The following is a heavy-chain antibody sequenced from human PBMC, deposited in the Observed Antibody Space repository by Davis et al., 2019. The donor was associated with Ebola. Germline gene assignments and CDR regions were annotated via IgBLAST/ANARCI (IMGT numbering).Heavy chain of an antibody. D-gene: IGHD3-3*01. Sequence: SETLSLTCTVSGGSVSSGSYYWSWIRQPPGKGLEWIGYIYYSGSTNYNPSLKSRVTISVDTSKNQFSLKLSSVTAADTAVYYCARDHGFTIFGYGMDVWGQGTTVTVSS. CDR2: IYYSGST. CDR3: ARDHGFTIFGYGMDV. CDR1: GGSVSSGSYY. V-gene: IGHV4-61*01. J-gene: IGHJ6*02.